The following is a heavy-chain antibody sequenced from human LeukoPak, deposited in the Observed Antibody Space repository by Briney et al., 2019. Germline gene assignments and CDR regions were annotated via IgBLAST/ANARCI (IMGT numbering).Heavy chain of an antibody. CDR1: GFTFSSYG. CDR2: ISYDGSNK. J-gene: IGHJ4*02. CDR3: ASAVATIFDY. V-gene: IGHV3-30*03. D-gene: IGHD5-12*01. Sequence: PGGSLRLSCAASGFTFSSYGMHWVRQAPGKGLEWVAVISYDGSNKYYADSVKGRFTISRDNAKNSLYLQMNSLRAEDTAVYYCASAVATIFDYWGQGTLVTVSS.